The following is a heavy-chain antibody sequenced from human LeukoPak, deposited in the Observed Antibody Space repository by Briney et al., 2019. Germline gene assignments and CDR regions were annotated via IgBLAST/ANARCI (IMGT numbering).Heavy chain of an antibody. CDR2: IIPIYGTA. D-gene: IGHD3-10*01. CDR3: ARVWFGDLGPSDS. CDR1: GGTFNSYA. J-gene: IGHJ4*02. V-gene: IGHV1-69*05. Sequence: GASVKVSCKASGGTFNSYAISWVRQAPGQGLEWVGGIIPIYGTANSAQKFQGRVTMTTDTSTSTAYMELRSLRSDDTAVYYCARVWFGDLGPSDSWGQGTLVTVSS.